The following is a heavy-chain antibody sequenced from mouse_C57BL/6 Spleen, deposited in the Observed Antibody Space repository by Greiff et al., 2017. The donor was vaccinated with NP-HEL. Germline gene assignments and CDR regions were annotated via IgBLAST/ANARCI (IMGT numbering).Heavy chain of an antibody. CDR1: GFSLTSYG. Sequence: VQLQQSGPGLVQPSQSLSITCTVSGFSLTSYGVHWVRQSPGKGLAWLGVIWSGGSTDYNAALISRLSISKDNSKSQVFFKMNSLQADDTAIYYCASLPTYYAMDYWGQGTSVTVSS. CDR3: ASLPTYYAMDY. J-gene: IGHJ4*01. V-gene: IGHV2-2*01. D-gene: IGHD2-10*01. CDR2: IWSGGST.